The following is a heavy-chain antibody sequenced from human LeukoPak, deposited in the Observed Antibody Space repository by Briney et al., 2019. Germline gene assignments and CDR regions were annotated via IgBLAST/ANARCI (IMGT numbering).Heavy chain of an antibody. D-gene: IGHD3-16*01. Sequence: SQTLSLTCTVSGGPISSGGYHWSWIRQHPGKGLEWIGHIYNTGSTYYKPSLKSRLTISVDTSKIRFSLKLSSVTAADTAVYYCARATALYYYDTGRYYFDSWGQGTLVTVSS. J-gene: IGHJ4*02. CDR2: IYNTGST. CDR1: GGPISSGGYH. CDR3: ARATALYYYDTGRYYFDS. V-gene: IGHV4-31*03.